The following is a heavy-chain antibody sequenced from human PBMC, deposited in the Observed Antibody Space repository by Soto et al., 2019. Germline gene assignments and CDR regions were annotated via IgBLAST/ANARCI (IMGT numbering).Heavy chain of an antibody. Sequence: ASVKVSCKASGYTFTSYAMHWVRQAPGQRLEWMGWINAGNGNTKYSQKFQGRVTITRDTSASTAYMELSSLRSEDTAVYYCARGPRGSTAMVSWRLDYWGQGTLVTVSS. D-gene: IGHD5-18*01. CDR3: ARGPRGSTAMVSWRLDY. CDR1: GYTFTSYA. CDR2: INAGNGNT. J-gene: IGHJ4*02. V-gene: IGHV1-3*01.